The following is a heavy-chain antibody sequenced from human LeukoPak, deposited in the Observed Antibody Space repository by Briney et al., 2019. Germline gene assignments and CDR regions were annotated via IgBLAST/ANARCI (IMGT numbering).Heavy chain of an antibody. CDR2: ISSSGSTI. CDR3: ARGISLGYYYYMDV. CDR1: GFTFSDYY. Sequence: PGGSLRLSCAASGFTFSDYYMSWIRQAPGKGLEWVSYISSSGSTIYYADSVKGRFTISRDNAKNSLYLQMNSLRAEDTAVYYCARGISLGYYYYMDVWGKGTTVTVSS. D-gene: IGHD2/OR15-2a*01. V-gene: IGHV3-11*04. J-gene: IGHJ6*03.